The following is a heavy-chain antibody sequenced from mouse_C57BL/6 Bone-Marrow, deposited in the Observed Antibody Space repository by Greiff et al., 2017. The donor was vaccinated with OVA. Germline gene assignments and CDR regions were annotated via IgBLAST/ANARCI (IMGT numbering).Heavy chain of an antibody. Sequence: DVKLVESEGGLVQPGSSMKLSCTASGFTFSDYYMAWVRQVPEKGLEWVANINYDGSSTYYLDSLKSRFIISRDNAKNILYLQMSSLKSEDTATYYCAREGDLYYAMDYWGQGTSVTVSS. CDR3: AREGDLYYAMDY. V-gene: IGHV5-16*01. CDR1: GFTFSDYY. CDR2: INYDGSST. J-gene: IGHJ4*01.